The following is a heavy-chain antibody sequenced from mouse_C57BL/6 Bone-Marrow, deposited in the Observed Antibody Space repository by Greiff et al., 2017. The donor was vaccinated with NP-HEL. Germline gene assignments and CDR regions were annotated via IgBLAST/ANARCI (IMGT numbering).Heavy chain of an antibody. CDR3: ARGGLGLYAMDY. D-gene: IGHD4-1*01. V-gene: IGHV1-82*01. J-gene: IGHJ4*01. CDR1: GYAFSSSW. Sequence: VQLQQSGPELVKPGASVKISCKASGYAFSSSWMNWVKQRPGKGLEWIGRIYPGDGDTNYNGKFKGKATLTADKSSSTAYMKLSSLTSEDSAVYFCARGGLGLYAMDYWGQGTSVTVSS. CDR2: IYPGDGDT.